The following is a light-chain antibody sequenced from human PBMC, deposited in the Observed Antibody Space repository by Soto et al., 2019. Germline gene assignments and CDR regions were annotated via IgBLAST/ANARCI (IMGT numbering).Light chain of an antibody. CDR1: SSNIGAGYD. CDR3: QSSDSSRSGSYV. V-gene: IGLV1-40*01. CDR2: GNS. J-gene: IGLJ1*01. Sequence: QSVLTQPPSVSGAPGQRVTISCTGSSSNIGAGYDVHWYQQLPGTAPKLLIYGNSNRPSGVPDRFSGSKSGTSASLAITGLQAEDEADYYCQSSDSSRSGSYVFGTGTKLTVL.